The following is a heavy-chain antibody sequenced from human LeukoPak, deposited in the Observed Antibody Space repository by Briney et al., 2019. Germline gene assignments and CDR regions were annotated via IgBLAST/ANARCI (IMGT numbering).Heavy chain of an antibody. D-gene: IGHD3-3*01. J-gene: IGHJ5*02. CDR2: ISAYNGNT. CDR3: ARSPVDFWSGYSLKWFDP. Sequence: ASVTVSCKASGYTFTSYVISWVRQAPGQGLEWMGWISAYNGNTNYAQKLQGRVTMTTDTSTSTACMELRSLRSDDTAVYYCARSPVDFWSGYSLKWFDPWGQGTLVTVSS. CDR1: GYTFTSYV. V-gene: IGHV1-18*01.